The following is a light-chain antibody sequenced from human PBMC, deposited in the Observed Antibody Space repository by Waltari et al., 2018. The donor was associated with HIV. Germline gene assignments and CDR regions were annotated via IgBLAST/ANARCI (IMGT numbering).Light chain of an antibody. CDR2: DAF. CDR3: QQYGGSART. V-gene: IGKV3-20*01. Sequence: EIVLTQSPGTLSLSPGERVTLSCRASQTVRSNYLAWYQQKPGQAPRLLIYDAFNRATGIPVRFSGSGSGTDFTLTISRLEPEDFAVYYCQQYGGSARTFGQGTKVEI. J-gene: IGKJ1*01. CDR1: QTVRSNY.